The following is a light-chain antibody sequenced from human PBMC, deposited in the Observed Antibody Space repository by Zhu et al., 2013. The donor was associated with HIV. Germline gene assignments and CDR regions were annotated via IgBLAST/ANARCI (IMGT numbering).Light chain of an antibody. CDR1: QSVIANY. CDR2: DGS. Sequence: NVLTQSPGTLSLSPGERATLSCRASQSVIANYLAWYQQKPGQAPRVLIYDGSNRAAGIPDRFSGSGSGTDFSLTISRLEPEDFAVYYCQQYGSSPRSFGQGTRLEIK. V-gene: IGKV3-20*01. CDR3: QQYGSSPRS. J-gene: IGKJ2*03.